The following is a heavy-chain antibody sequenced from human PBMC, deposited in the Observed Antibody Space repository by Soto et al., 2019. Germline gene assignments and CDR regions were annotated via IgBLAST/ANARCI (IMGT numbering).Heavy chain of an antibody. J-gene: IGHJ4*02. CDR1: GYSFTSHW. CDR2: VYPGDSDT. D-gene: IGHD2-15*01. CDR3: ARRYCSGGTFYFFDY. Sequence: GESLKISCKGSGYSFTSHWIGWVRQMPGKGLEWMGIVYPGDSDTRYSPSFQGQVTISADKSISTAYLQWSSLKASDSAMYYCARRYCSGGTFYFFDYWGQGTLVTVSS. V-gene: IGHV5-51*01.